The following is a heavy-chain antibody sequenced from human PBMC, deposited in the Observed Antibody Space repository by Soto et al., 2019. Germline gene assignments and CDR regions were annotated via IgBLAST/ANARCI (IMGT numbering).Heavy chain of an antibody. CDR3: TSKFGQLLADAFDI. Sequence: SETLSLTCAVYGGSFSGYYWSWIRQPPGKGLEWIGEINHSGSTNYNPSLKSRVTISVDTSKNQFSLKLSSVTAADTAVYYCTSKFGQLLADAFDIWGQGTVVTVSS. CDR1: GGSFSGYY. V-gene: IGHV4-34*01. J-gene: IGHJ3*02. D-gene: IGHD3-10*01. CDR2: INHSGST.